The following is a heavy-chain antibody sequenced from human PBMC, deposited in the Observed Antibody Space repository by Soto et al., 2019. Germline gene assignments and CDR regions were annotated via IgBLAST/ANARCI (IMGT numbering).Heavy chain of an antibody. D-gene: IGHD3-3*01. V-gene: IGHV3-23*01. Sequence: GSLRLSCAASGFSFGSYALSCVRQAPGKGLEWFSTISGSDGTTFYADSVKGRFSISRATSQSTLYLQMNSLRADDTAMYYCARWSYLDYWGQVTRVTVSS. CDR1: GFSFGSYA. CDR2: ISGSDGTT. CDR3: ARWSYLDY. J-gene: IGHJ4*02.